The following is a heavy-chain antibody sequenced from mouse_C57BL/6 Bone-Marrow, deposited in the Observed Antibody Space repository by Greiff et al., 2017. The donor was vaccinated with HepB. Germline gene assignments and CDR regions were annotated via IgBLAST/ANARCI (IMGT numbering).Heavy chain of an antibody. CDR2: INYDGSST. CDR1: GFTFSDYY. V-gene: IGHV5-16*01. CDR3: ARDRHYYGSSYDDYAMDY. Sequence: EVMLVESEGGLVQPGSSMKLSCTASGFTFSDYYMAWVRQVPEKGLEWVANINYDGSSTYYLDSLKSRFIISRDNAKNILYLQMSSLKSEDTATYYCARDRHYYGSSYDDYAMDYWGQGTSVTVSS. D-gene: IGHD1-1*01. J-gene: IGHJ4*01.